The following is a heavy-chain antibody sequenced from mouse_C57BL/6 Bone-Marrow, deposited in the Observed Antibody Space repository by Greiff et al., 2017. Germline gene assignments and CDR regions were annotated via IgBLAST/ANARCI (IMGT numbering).Heavy chain of an antibody. CDR1: GYTFTNYW. CDR3: ARRGLYYGSSYGFAY. CDR2: IYPGGGYT. J-gene: IGHJ3*01. V-gene: IGHV1-63*01. D-gene: IGHD1-1*01. Sequence: LVESGAELVRPGTSVKKSCKASGYTFTNYWIGWAKQRPGHGLEWIGDIYPGGGYTNSNEKFKGKATLTADKSSSTAYMQFSSLTSEDSAIYYCARRGLYYGSSYGFAYWGQGTLVTVSA.